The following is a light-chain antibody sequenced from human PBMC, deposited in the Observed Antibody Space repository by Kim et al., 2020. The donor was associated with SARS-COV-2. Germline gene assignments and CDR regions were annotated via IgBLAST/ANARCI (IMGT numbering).Light chain of an antibody. CDR1: QSVSSY. CDR2: DAS. CDR3: QHRSNWPPT. V-gene: IGKV3-11*01. J-gene: IGKJ1*01. Sequence: EIVLTQSPATLSLSPGERATLSCRASQSVSSYLAWYQQKPGQAPRLLIYDASNRATGIPARFSGSGSGTEFTLTISSLEPEGFAVYYCQHRSNWPPTFGQGTKVDIK.